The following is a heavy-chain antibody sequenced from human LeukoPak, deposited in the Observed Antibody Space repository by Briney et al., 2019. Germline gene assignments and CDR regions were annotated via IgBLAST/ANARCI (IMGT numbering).Heavy chain of an antibody. J-gene: IGHJ4*02. Sequence: TGGSLRLSCAASGFVFSNYWMSWVRQAPGKGREWVANIKPDGTEKYYVDSLKGRFTISRDNAKNSLYLQMNSLRVEDTAVYYCARGGNSSWDYWGQGALVTVSS. D-gene: IGHD6-6*01. V-gene: IGHV3-7*01. CDR1: GFVFSNYW. CDR3: ARGGNSSWDY. CDR2: IKPDGTEK.